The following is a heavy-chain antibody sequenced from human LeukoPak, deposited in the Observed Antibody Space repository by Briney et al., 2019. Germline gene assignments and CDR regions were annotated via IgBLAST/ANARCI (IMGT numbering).Heavy chain of an antibody. CDR3: ARVDSSGYYGAFDI. CDR1: GGSISSSSYS. CDR2: IYHSGST. Sequence: SETLSLTCTVSGGSISSSSYSWGWIRQPPGKGLEWIGSIYHSGSTYYNPSLKSRVTISVDTSKNQFSLKLSSVTAADTAVYYCARVDSSGYYGAFDIWGQGTMVTVSS. J-gene: IGHJ3*02. V-gene: IGHV4-39*07. D-gene: IGHD3-22*01.